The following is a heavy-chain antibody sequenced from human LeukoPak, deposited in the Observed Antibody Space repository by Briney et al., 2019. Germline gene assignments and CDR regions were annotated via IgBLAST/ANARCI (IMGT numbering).Heavy chain of an antibody. Sequence: GRSLRLSCAASGFTFSSYGMHWVRQAPGKGLDWVAFIRYDGSSTYYANSVKGRFTISRDNARNSLYLQMNSLRAEDTAVYYCARGHTNYGYTFDIWGRGKMVTVSS. J-gene: IGHJ3*02. D-gene: IGHD4-11*01. CDR2: IRYDGSST. CDR3: ARGHTNYGYTFDI. CDR1: GFTFSSYG. V-gene: IGHV3-33*08.